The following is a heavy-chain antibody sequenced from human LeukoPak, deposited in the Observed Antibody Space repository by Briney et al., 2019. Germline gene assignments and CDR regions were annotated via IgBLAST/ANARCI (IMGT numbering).Heavy chain of an antibody. Sequence: PSETLSLTCAVPGGSFSGTYSSGIRQRPGKGRGWSGEINQSGSTNYNPSLESRVTISVDTSKSQFSLKLSAVTAADTAVYYCARVSTVTTLGRRGAAAIDYWGQGTLVTVSS. CDR2: INQSGST. J-gene: IGHJ4*02. V-gene: IGHV4-34*01. CDR1: GGSFSGTY. CDR3: ARVSTVTTLGRRGAAAIDY. D-gene: IGHD4-17*01.